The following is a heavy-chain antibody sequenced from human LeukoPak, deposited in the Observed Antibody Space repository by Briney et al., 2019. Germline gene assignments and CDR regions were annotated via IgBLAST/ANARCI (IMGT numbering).Heavy chain of an antibody. V-gene: IGHV3-21*01. CDR3: ARERNNWNYEGFDY. J-gene: IGHJ4*02. Sequence: NSGGSLRLSCAASGFTLSSYSMNWVRQAPGKGLEWVASINRSGSHTFYADSVKGRFTISRDNAKNSLHLQMNSLRVEDTAVYYCARERNNWNYEGFDYWGQGTLVTVSS. D-gene: IGHD1-7*01. CDR1: GFTLSSYS. CDR2: INRSGSHT.